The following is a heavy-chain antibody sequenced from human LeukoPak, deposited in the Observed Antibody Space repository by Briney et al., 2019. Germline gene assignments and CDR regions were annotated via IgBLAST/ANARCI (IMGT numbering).Heavy chain of an antibody. D-gene: IGHD3-22*01. CDR2: IFYSGST. J-gene: IGHJ5*02. Sequence: SETLSLTCTVSGGSFSSYYWSWIRQPPGKGLEWIGYIFYSGSTSYNPSLKSRVTISVHTSENQVSLKLSSVTAADTAVYYCARSRDSSGYRNNWFDPWGQGTLVTVSS. CDR3: ARSRDSSGYRNNWFDP. V-gene: IGHV4-59*01. CDR1: GGSFSSYY.